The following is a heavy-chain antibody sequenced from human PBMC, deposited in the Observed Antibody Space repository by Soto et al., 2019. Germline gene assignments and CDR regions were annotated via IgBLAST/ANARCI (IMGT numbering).Heavy chain of an antibody. CDR1: GFTFDDYA. Sequence: EVQLVESGGDLVQPGRSLRLSCAASGFTFDDYAMHWVRQVPGKGLQWVSGLSWNGVTIGYAASVKGRFTISRDNAKKSLYLQMNGLRPDDTALYYCAASRAYDSSDYSGFHYGMDAWGLGTTVAVSS. D-gene: IGHD3-22*01. J-gene: IGHJ6*02. V-gene: IGHV3-9*01. CDR3: AASRAYDSSDYSGFHYGMDA. CDR2: LSWNGVTI.